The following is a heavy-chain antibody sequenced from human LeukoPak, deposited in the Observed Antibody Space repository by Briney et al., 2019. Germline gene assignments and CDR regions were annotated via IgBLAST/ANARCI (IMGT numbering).Heavy chain of an antibody. J-gene: IGHJ4*02. CDR1: GYIYTKYD. Sequence: ASVKVSCKTSGYIYTKYDISWVRQAPGQGPEWMGWITPYNGNAQSAPKFEGRVTMTTDTSASTAYLELRGLKSDDTAVYYCARETKDGVFFDYWGQGTLVIVSS. CDR2: ITPYNGNA. V-gene: IGHV1-18*01. D-gene: IGHD6-13*01. CDR3: ARETKDGVFFDY.